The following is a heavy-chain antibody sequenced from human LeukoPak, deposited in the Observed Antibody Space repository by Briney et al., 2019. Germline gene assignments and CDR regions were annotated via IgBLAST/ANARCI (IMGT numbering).Heavy chain of an antibody. CDR2: ISSSSYI. CDR3: ARDSSDTALADFDY. Sequence: GGSLRLSCAASGFTFSSYSMNWVRQAPGKGLEWVSSISSSSYIYYADSVKGRFTISRDNAKNSLYLQMNSLRAEDTAVYYCARDSSDTALADFDYWGQGTLVTVSS. J-gene: IGHJ4*02. D-gene: IGHD5-18*01. V-gene: IGHV3-21*01. CDR1: GFTFSSYS.